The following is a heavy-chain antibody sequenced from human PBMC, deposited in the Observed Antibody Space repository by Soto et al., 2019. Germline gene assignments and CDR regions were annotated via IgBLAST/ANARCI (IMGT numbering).Heavy chain of an antibody. CDR3: AHMRAAKFDY. J-gene: IGHJ4*02. D-gene: IGHD2-15*01. CDR1: GVSLSTGGVG. Sequence: QITLKESGPTLVKPTQTLTLTCNVSGVSLSTGGVGVGWIRQPPGKALEWLALIYWDDDQRSSPSLKSRLTTNKDTSKNQVVLTMTNMAPEDTATYYCAHMRAAKFDYWGQGTLVTVSS. CDR2: IYWDDDQ. V-gene: IGHV2-5*02.